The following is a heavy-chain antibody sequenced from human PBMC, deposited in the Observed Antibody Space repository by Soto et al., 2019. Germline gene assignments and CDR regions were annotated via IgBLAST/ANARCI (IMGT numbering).Heavy chain of an antibody. V-gene: IGHV1-69*04. CDR3: ARDRPPPHPIYYYSGMVV. Sequence: SVKVSCKASGGTFSSYTISWVRQAPGQGLEWMGRIIPILGIANYAQKFQGRVTITADKSTSTAYMELSSLRSEDTAVYYCARDRPPPHPIYYYSGMVVWGKGTRVTVPS. CDR1: GGTFSSYT. J-gene: IGHJ6*04. CDR2: IIPILGIA.